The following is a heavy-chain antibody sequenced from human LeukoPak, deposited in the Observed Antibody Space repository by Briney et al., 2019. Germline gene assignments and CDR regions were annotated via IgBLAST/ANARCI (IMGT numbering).Heavy chain of an antibody. CDR2: IYPGDSDT. CDR3: ARGITIFGVAHRDHMDV. J-gene: IGHJ6*03. Sequence: GESLKISCKGSGYSFTSYWIGWVRQMPGKGLEWMGIIYPGDSDTRYSPSFQGQVTISADKSISTAYLQWSSLKASDTAMYYCARGITIFGVAHRDHMDVWGKGTTVTVSS. CDR1: GYSFTSYW. V-gene: IGHV5-51*01. D-gene: IGHD3-3*01.